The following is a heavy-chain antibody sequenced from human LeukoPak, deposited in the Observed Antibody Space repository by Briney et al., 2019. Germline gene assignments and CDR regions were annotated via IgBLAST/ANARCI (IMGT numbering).Heavy chain of an antibody. J-gene: IGHJ4*02. Sequence: GSSVKVSCKASGGTFSSYAISWVRQAPGQGLEWMGEIIPIFGTANYAQKFQGRVTITADESTSTAYMELSSLRSEDTAVYYCARGKYYDFWSGYWGRSYYFDYWGQGTLVTVSS. V-gene: IGHV1-69*01. CDR1: GGTFSSYA. D-gene: IGHD3-3*01. CDR2: IIPIFGTA. CDR3: ARGKYYDFWSGYWGRSYYFDY.